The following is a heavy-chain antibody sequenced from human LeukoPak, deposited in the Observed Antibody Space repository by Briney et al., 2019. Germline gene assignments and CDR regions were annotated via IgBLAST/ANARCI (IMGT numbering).Heavy chain of an antibody. V-gene: IGHV4-39*01. CDR1: GGSVNSVTYY. CDR2: IYQGEST. Sequence: STTLSLTCAVSGGSVNSVTYYWAWVRQPPGKGLEWIGSIYQGESTYSNPSLESRVSMSVDTSKNQFSLRLTSVTAADTAVYYCARRNPYYYYYMDVWGKGTTVTVSS. CDR3: ARRNPYYYYYMDV. J-gene: IGHJ6*03.